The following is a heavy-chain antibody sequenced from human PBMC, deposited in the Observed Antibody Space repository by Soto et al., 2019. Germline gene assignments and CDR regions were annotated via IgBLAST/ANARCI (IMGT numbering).Heavy chain of an antibody. CDR3: FGVLAATLDY. CDR1: GGSIKNTNYH. D-gene: IGHD3-16*01. V-gene: IGHV4-39*01. CDR2: LYYRGAT. Sequence: NPSETLSLTSSVSGGSIKNTNYHWGWIRQPPGKGLEWIGTLYYRGATDYNPSLKSRVTISVDTSKNQLSLNLSSVTATDTAVYYCFGVLAATLDYWGQGTLVTVSS. J-gene: IGHJ4*01.